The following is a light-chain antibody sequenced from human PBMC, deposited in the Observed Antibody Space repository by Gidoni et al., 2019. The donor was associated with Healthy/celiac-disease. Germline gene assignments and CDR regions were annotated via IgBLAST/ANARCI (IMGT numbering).Light chain of an antibody. Sequence: DIQWTQSPSFLSASVGDRVTITCRASQGISSYLAWYQQKPGKAPKLLIYAASTLQSGVPSRFSGSGSGTEFTLTISSLQPEDFATYYCQQLNSYPITFGQGTRLEIK. V-gene: IGKV1-9*01. CDR3: QQLNSYPIT. J-gene: IGKJ5*01. CDR1: QGISSY. CDR2: AAS.